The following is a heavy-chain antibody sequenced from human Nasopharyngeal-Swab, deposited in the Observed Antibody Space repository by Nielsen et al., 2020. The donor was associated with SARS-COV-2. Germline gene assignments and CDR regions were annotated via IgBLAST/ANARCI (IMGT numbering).Heavy chain of an antibody. D-gene: IGHD1-26*01. CDR1: GFTFSSYS. Sequence: GESLNTSCAASGFTFSSYSMNLVRQAPGKGLEWVSSISSSSSYIYYADSVKGRFTISRDNAKNSLYLQMNSLRAEDTAVYYCATWELPRGNFDYWGQGTLVTVSS. CDR2: ISSSSSYI. V-gene: IGHV3-21*01. J-gene: IGHJ4*02. CDR3: ATWELPRGNFDY.